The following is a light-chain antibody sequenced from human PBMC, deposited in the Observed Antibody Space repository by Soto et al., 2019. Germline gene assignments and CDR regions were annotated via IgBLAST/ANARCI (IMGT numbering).Light chain of an antibody. CDR1: QSVTSNY. V-gene: IGKV3-20*01. Sequence: EIVLTQSPGTLSLSPGERATLSCGASQSVTSNYLAWYQQKPGQAPRLLIYGSSTRATGIPDRFTGSGSGTDFTLTISRLEPEDFAVYFCQQYGSSPTTFGQGTKVEIK. J-gene: IGKJ1*01. CDR2: GSS. CDR3: QQYGSSPTT.